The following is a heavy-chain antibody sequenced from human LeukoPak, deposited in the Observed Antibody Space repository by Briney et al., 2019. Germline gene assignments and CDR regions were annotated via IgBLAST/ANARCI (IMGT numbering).Heavy chain of an antibody. CDR2: ISSSGSTI. CDR3: ARDPFREARGAFDI. D-gene: IGHD3-10*01. J-gene: IGHJ3*02. CDR1: GFTFSDYY. Sequence: GGSLRLSCAASGFTFSDYYMSWIRQAPGKGLEWVSYISSSGSTIYYADSVKGRFTISRDNAKNSLYLQMNSLRAEDTAVYYCARDPFREARGAFDIWGQGTMVTVSS. V-gene: IGHV3-11*04.